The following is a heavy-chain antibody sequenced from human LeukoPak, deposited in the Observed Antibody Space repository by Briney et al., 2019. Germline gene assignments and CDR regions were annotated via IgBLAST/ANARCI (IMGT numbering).Heavy chain of an antibody. CDR2: INPNSGGT. CDR3: ARLASLYDSSGYYWGDY. J-gene: IGHJ4*02. D-gene: IGHD3-22*01. V-gene: IGHV1-2*02. Sequence: ASVKVSCKASGYTFTGYYMHWVRQAPGQGLEWMGWINPNSGGTNYAQKFQGRVTMTRDTSISTAYMELSRLRSDDTAVYYCARLASLYDSSGYYWGDYWGQGTLVTISS. CDR1: GYTFTGYY.